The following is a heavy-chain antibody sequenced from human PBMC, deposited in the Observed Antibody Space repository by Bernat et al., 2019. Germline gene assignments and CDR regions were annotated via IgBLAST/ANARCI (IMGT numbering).Heavy chain of an antibody. J-gene: IGHJ5*02. D-gene: IGHD6-19*01. Sequence: EVQLLESGGGLVQPGGSLRLSCAASGFTFTAYAMNWVRQAPGKGLEWVSTISGDAANTYYADSVKGRFTISRDNSRNTLSLQMNSLRAEDSAIYYCTQEGVSSNGWCGRSWGQGTLVTVSS. CDR3: TQEGVSSNGWCGRS. CDR2: ISGDAANT. V-gene: IGHV3-23*01. CDR1: GFTFTAYA.